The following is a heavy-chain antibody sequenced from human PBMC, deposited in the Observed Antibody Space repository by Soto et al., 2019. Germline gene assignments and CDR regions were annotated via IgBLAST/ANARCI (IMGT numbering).Heavy chain of an antibody. CDR1: GFVFSDFQ. CDR2: ITGTSAFL. D-gene: IGHD3-10*02. J-gene: IGHJ4*02. CDR3: ARDNLAVQGAFDH. Sequence: GGSLRLSCAASGFVFSDFQLNWVRQAPGRGLEWLASITGTSAFLFYADSIKGRFTISRDNPKNFLFLQMDSLGPEDTAVYYCARDNLAVQGAFDHWGQGALVTVSS. V-gene: IGHV3-21*01.